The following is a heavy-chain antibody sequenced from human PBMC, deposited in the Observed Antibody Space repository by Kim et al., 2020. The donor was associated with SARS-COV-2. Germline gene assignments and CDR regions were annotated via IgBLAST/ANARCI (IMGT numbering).Heavy chain of an antibody. CDR1: GGSISSYY. D-gene: IGHD5-18*01. Sequence: SETLSLTCTVSGGSISSYYWSWIRQPPGKGLEWIGYIYYSGSTNYNPSLKSRVTISVDTSKNQFSLKLSSVTAADTAVYYCARGWKHTAMVWYYFDYWGQGTLVTVSS. CDR3: ARGWKHTAMVWYYFDY. V-gene: IGHV4-59*01. J-gene: IGHJ4*02. CDR2: IYYSGST.